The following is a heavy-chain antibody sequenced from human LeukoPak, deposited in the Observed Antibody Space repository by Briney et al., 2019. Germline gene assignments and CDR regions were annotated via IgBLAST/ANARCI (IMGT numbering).Heavy chain of an antibody. Sequence: GGSLRLSCAASGFTFSSYSMNWVRQAPGKGLEWVSYISSSSSTIYYADSVKGRFTISRDNAKNSLYLQINSLRAEDTAVYYCAGGQHCGGDCFYFDSWGQGTLVTVSS. D-gene: IGHD2-21*01. CDR2: ISSSSSTI. CDR1: GFTFSSYS. V-gene: IGHV3-48*01. J-gene: IGHJ4*02. CDR3: AGGQHCGGDCFYFDS.